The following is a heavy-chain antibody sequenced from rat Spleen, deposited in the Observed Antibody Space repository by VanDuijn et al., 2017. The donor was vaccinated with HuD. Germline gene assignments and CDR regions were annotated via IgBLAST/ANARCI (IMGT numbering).Heavy chain of an antibody. D-gene: IGHD1-12*03. CDR1: GFSLTSYH. CDR3: ASQYYYDGYYRDY. V-gene: IGHV2S12*01. CDR2: IWGDGST. J-gene: IGHJ2*01. Sequence: QVQLKESGPGLVQPSQTLSLTCTVSGFSLTSYHVSWVCQPPGKGLEWMGGIWGDGSTDYNSALRSRLSISRDTSKSQVFLRMNNLQTEDTAMYFCASQYYYDGYYRDYWGQGVMVTVSS.